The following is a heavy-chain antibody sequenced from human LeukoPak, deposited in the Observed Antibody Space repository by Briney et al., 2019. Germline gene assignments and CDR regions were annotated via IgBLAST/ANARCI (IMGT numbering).Heavy chain of an antibody. D-gene: IGHD2-21*01. J-gene: IGHJ3*02. Sequence: SVKVSCKASGGTCSSYAISWVRQAPGQGLEWMGGIIPIFGTANDAQKFQGRVTITTDESTSTAYMELSSLRSEDTAVYYCARVRSGRFLNAFDIWGRGTMVTVSS. CDR1: GGTCSSYA. CDR2: IIPIFGTA. CDR3: ARVRSGRFLNAFDI. V-gene: IGHV1-69*05.